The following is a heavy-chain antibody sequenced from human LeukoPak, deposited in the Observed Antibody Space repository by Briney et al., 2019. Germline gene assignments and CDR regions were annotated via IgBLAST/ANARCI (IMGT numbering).Heavy chain of an antibody. D-gene: IGHD4-11*01. Sequence: SETLSLTCAVYGVSFSGYYWSWIRQPPGKGLEWIGEINHSGSTNYNPSLKSRVTISVDTTKNQFSLKLSSVIAADTAMYYCTRGPYSNLGRFDYWGQGTLVTVSS. CDR2: INHSGST. CDR1: GVSFSGYY. CDR3: TRGPYSNLGRFDY. J-gene: IGHJ4*02. V-gene: IGHV4-34*01.